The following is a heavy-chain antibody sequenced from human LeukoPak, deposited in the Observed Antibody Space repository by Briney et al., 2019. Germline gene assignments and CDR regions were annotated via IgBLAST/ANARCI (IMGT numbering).Heavy chain of an antibody. D-gene: IGHD3-10*01. CDR3: ARGGYYGSGNDFRFDP. CDR1: GGSISSGSYY. V-gene: IGHV4-61*01. Sequence: SETLSLTCTVSGGSISSGSYYWSWIRQPPGKGLEWIGYIYYSGSTNYKPSLKSRVTISVDTSKNQFSLKLSSVTAADTAVYYCARGGYYGSGNDFRFDPWGQGTLVTVSS. CDR2: IYYSGST. J-gene: IGHJ5*02.